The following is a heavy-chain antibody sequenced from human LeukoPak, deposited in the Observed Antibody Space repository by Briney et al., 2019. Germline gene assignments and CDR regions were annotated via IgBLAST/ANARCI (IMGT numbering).Heavy chain of an antibody. V-gene: IGHV4-38-2*01. CDR3: AVALGYCTNGVCSDDAFDI. CDR1: GYTISSRYS. J-gene: IGHJ3*02. Sequence: PSETLSLTCAVSGYTISSRYSWGWIRQPPGKGLEWIGEINHSGSTNYNPSLKSRVTISVDTSKNQFSLKLSSVTAADTAVYYCAVALGYCTNGVCSDDAFDIWGQGTMVTVSS. CDR2: INHSGST. D-gene: IGHD2-8*01.